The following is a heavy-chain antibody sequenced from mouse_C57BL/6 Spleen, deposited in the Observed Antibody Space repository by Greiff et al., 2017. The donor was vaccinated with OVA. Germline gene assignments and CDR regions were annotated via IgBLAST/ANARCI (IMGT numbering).Heavy chain of an antibody. V-gene: IGHV1-26*01. J-gene: IGHJ4*01. Sequence: EVQLQQSGPELVKPGASVKISCKASGYTFTDYYMNWVKQSHGKSLEWIGDINPNNGGTSYNQKFKGKATLTVDKSSSTAYMELRSLTSEDSAVYYCAPYDYDRDYAMDYWGQGTSVTVSS. CDR2: INPNNGGT. CDR3: APYDYDRDYAMDY. CDR1: GYTFTDYY. D-gene: IGHD2-4*01.